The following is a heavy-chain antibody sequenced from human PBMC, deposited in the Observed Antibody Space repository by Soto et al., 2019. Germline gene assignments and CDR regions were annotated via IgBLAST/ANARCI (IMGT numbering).Heavy chain of an antibody. CDR2: IIPIFGTA. D-gene: IGHD3-10*01. CDR3: ARSHEVFGYYGSGSYSGMDV. CDR1: GGTFSSYA. Sequence: ASVKVSCKASGGTFSSYAISWVRQAPGQGLEWMGGIIPIFGTANYAQKFQGRVTITADESTSTAYMELSSLRSEDTAVYYCARSHEVFGYYGSGSYSGMDVWGQGTTVTVSS. V-gene: IGHV1-69*13. J-gene: IGHJ6*02.